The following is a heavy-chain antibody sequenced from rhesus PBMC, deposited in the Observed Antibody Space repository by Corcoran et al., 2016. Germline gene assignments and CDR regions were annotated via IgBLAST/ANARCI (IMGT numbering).Heavy chain of an antibody. CDR2: ITGSGGNT. CDR3: ARTTELGIPFDY. V-gene: IGHV4-173*01. CDR1: GGSISSDY. J-gene: IGHJ4*01. D-gene: IGHD5-42*01. Sequence: QLQLQESGPGLVKPSETLSPTCAVSGGSISSDYWSWNRQPPGKGLEWIGRITGSGGNTDYNPALKGRVTISIATSTNPFSLRLRSVTAADTAVYYCARTTELGIPFDYWGQGVQVTVSS.